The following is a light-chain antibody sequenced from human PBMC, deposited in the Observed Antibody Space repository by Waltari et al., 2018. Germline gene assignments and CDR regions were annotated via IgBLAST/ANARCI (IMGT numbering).Light chain of an antibody. V-gene: IGLV1-44*01. CDR2: SNN. Sequence: QSVLTQPPSASGTPGQRVTIYCSGSSPNIGSNTVNWYQQPPGTAPKLLIYSNNQRPSGVPDRFSGSKSGTSASLAISGLQSEDEADYYCAAWDDSLNDVVFGGGTKLTVL. CDR1: SPNIGSNT. CDR3: AAWDDSLNDVV. J-gene: IGLJ2*01.